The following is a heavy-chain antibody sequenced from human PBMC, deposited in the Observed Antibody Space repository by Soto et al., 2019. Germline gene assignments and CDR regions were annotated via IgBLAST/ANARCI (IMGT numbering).Heavy chain of an antibody. J-gene: IGHJ6*03. CDR1: GGSISKYY. CDR3: ARHERIAIFGTDLTYYYMDV. D-gene: IGHD3-3*01. V-gene: IGHV4-59*08. Sequence: SETLSLTCTVSGGSISKYYWSWIRQPPGKGLEWIGYIYYTGSTNYNPSLKSRVTISVDTSKSQFSLKLSSVTAADTAVYYCARHERIAIFGTDLTYYYMDVWGKGTTVTVSS. CDR2: IYYTGST.